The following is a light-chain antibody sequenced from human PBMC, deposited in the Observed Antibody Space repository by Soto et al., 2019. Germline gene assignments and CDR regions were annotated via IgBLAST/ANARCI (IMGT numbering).Light chain of an antibody. V-gene: IGKV3-15*01. J-gene: IGKJ5*01. CDR2: DTS. CDR3: QQYNDWFSIT. CDR1: QSVSSK. Sequence: EIVMTQSPATLSVSPGERAALSCRASQSVSSKLAWYRQRPGQAPRLVIYDTSTRATGVPARFSGSESGTEFTLTISSLQSEDFGVYYCQQYNDWFSITFGQGTQLEIK.